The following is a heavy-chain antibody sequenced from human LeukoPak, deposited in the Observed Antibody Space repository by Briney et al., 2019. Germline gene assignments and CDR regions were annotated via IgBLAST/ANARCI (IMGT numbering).Heavy chain of an antibody. J-gene: IGHJ6*03. D-gene: IGHD3-10*01. CDR2: IIPIFGTA. CDR3: ARGRITMAPNYYYMDV. V-gene: IGHV1-69*13. Sequence: ASVKVSCKASGYTFTGYYMHWVRQAPGQGLEWMGGIIPIFGTANYAQKFQGRVTITADESTSTAYMELSSLRSEDTAVYYCARGRITMAPNYYYMDVWGKGTTVTISS. CDR1: GYTFTGYY.